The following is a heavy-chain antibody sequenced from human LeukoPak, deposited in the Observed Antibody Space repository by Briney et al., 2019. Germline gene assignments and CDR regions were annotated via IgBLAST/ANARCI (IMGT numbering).Heavy chain of an antibody. D-gene: IGHD3-22*01. J-gene: IGHJ4*02. CDR2: IWYDGSNK. Sequence: GRSLRLSCAASGFTFSSYGMHWVRQAPGKGLEGVAVIWYDGSNKYYADSVKGRFTISRDNSKNTLYLQMNSLRAEDTAVYYCARGPYYYDSSGYMITFDYWGQGTLVTVSS. V-gene: IGHV3-33*01. CDR3: ARGPYYYDSSGYMITFDY. CDR1: GFTFSSYG.